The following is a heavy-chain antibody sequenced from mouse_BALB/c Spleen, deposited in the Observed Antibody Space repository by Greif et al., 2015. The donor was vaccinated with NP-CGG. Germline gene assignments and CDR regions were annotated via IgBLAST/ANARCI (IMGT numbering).Heavy chain of an antibody. CDR2: ISYDGSN. CDR3: ASLMSRGDYAMDY. V-gene: IGHV3-6*02. J-gene: IGHJ4*01. CDR1: GYSITSGYY. D-gene: IGHD2-3*01. Sequence: ESGPGLVKPSQSLSLTCSVTGYSITSGYYWNWIRQFPGNKLEWMGYISYDGSNNYNPSLRNRISITRDTSKNQFFLKLNSVTTEDTATYYCASLMSRGDYAMDYWGQGTSVTVSS.